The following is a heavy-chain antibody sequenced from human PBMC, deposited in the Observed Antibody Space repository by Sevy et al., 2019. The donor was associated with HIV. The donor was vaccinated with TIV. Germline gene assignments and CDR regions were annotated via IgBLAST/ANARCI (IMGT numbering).Heavy chain of an antibody. CDR2: ISWNSRSI. CDR3: AKDIAVAGPLLYYFDY. V-gene: IGHV3-9*01. Sequence: GGSLRLSCTASGFNFDDYGMHWVRQAPGKGLEWVSGISWNSRSIGYADSVKGRFTISRDGAQNSLYLQMSSLRPGDTAFYYCAKDIAVAGPLLYYFDYWGQGTLVTVSS. CDR1: GFNFDDYG. D-gene: IGHD6-19*01. J-gene: IGHJ4*02.